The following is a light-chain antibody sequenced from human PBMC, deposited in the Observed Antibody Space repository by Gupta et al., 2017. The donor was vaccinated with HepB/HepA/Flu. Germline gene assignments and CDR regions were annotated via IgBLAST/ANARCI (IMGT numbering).Light chain of an antibody. V-gene: IGKV1-39*01. CDR3: QQSYSTPRT. CDR1: QSISNY. J-gene: IGKJ3*01. Sequence: GDRVTITCRASQSISNYLNWCQQRPGKAPKLLMYAASSVQSGVPSRFSGSGSGTDFTLTISSLQPEDFATYYCQQSYSTPRTFGPGTKVDIK. CDR2: AAS.